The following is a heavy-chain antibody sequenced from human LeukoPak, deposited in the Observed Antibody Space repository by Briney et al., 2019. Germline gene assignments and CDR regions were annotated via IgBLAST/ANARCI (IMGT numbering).Heavy chain of an antibody. J-gene: IGHJ4*02. D-gene: IGHD3-16*01. CDR1: AYSITYGHQ. V-gene: IGHV4-38-2*02. CDR3: ARLKSPSYGASNFDY. Sequence: SETLSLTCTVSAYSITYGHQWGWIRQSPGRGLEWIGHIYYGGSTSYNPSLKSRVTLSVATSKNQFSLNLTSVTAADTAVYYCARLKSPSYGASNFDYWGQGTLVTVSS. CDR2: IYYGGST.